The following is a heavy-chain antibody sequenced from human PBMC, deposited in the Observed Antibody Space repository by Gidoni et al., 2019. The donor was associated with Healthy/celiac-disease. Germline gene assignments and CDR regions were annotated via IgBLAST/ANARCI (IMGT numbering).Heavy chain of an antibody. CDR1: GYTFTSYG. V-gene: IGHV1-18*01. CDR2: VSAYNGNT. D-gene: IGHD4-17*01. J-gene: IGHJ4*02. CDR3: ARDRITYGDYVGDFDY. Sequence: QVQLVQSGAEVKKPGASVKVSCKASGYTFTSYGISWVRQAPGQGLEWMGWVSAYNGNTNYAQKLQGRVTMTTDTSTSTAYMELRSLRSDDTAVYYCARDRITYGDYVGDFDYWGQGTLVTVSS.